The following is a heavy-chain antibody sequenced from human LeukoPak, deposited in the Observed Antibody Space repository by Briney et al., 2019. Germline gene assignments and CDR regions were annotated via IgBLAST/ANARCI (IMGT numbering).Heavy chain of an antibody. J-gene: IGHJ4*02. D-gene: IGHD1-1*01. CDR2: ISGSGGTT. CDR3: AKALERRPLAI. Sequence: PGGSLRLSCAASGFIFNSYGMNWVRQAPGKGLEWVSAISGSGGTTAYADSVKGRFTISRDNSKNTLYLQMDGLTAEDTALYYWAKALERRPLAIWGKGTWVTVPS. CDR1: GFIFNSYG. V-gene: IGHV3-23*01.